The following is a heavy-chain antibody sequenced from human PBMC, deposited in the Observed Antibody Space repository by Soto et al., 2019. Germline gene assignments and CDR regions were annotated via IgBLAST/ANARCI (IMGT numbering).Heavy chain of an antibody. CDR2: IIPILGIA. D-gene: IGHD2-15*01. V-gene: IGHV1-69*04. CDR3: ARDANPGYCSGGSCYLDWFDP. Sequence: ASVKVSCKASGGTFSSYTISWVRQAPGQGLEWMGRIIPILGIANYAQKFQGRVTITADKSTSTAYMELSSLRSEDTAVYYCARDANPGYCSGGSCYLDWFDPWGQGTLVTVSS. CDR1: GGTFSSYT. J-gene: IGHJ5*02.